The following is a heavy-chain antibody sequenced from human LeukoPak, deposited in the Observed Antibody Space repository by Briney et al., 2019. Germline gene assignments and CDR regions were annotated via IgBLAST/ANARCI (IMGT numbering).Heavy chain of an antibody. CDR3: ARDAMVYAVDY. D-gene: IGHD2-8*01. Sequence: GGSLRLSCAASGFTVSSNYMSWVRQAPGKGLEWVSVIYSGGSTYYADSVKGRFTISRDNSKNTLYLQVNSLRAEDTAVYYCARDAMVYAVDYWGQGTLVTVSS. V-gene: IGHV3-66*01. CDR2: IYSGGST. CDR1: GFTVSSNY. J-gene: IGHJ4*02.